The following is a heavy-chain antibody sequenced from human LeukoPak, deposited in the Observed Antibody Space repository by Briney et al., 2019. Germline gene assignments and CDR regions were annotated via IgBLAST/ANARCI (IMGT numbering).Heavy chain of an antibody. Sequence: SETLSLTCAVYGGSFSGYYWSWIRQPPGKGLEWIGEINHSGSTNYNPSLKSRVTISVDTSKNQFSLKLSSVTAADTAVYYCARGGADYDFWSEASGWFDPWGQGTLVTVSS. J-gene: IGHJ5*02. CDR1: GGSFSGYY. D-gene: IGHD3-3*01. V-gene: IGHV4-34*01. CDR3: ARGGADYDFWSEASGWFDP. CDR2: INHSGST.